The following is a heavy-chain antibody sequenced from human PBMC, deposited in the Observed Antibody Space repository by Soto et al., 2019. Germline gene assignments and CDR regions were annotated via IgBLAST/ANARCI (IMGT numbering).Heavy chain of an antibody. J-gene: IGHJ6*02. CDR3: ARGDYSDSSGYLVGMDV. D-gene: IGHD3-22*01. CDR1: GGTFSSYA. Sequence: SVKVSCKASGGTFSSYAISWVRQAPGQGLEWMGGIIPIFGTANYAQKFQGRVTITADESTSTAYMELSSLRSEDTAVYYCARGDYSDSSGYLVGMDVWGQGTTVTVSS. V-gene: IGHV1-69*13. CDR2: IIPIFGTA.